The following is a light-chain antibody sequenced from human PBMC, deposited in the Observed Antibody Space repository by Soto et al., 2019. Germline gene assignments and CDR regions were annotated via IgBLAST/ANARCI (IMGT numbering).Light chain of an antibody. Sequence: QSVLTQPPSASGTPRQRVTISCSGRNSNIGSNYVYWYQQVPGTAPKLLIYTNNQRPSGVPDRFSGSKSATSASLAIGGLRSEDEADYYCAAWDDSLSGWVFGGGTQPTVL. V-gene: IGLV1-47*01. CDR3: AAWDDSLSGWV. CDR2: TNN. J-gene: IGLJ3*02. CDR1: NSNIGSNY.